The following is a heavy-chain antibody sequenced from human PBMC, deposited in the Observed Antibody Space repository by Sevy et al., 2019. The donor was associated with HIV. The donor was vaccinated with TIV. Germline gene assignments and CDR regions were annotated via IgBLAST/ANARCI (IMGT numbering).Heavy chain of an antibody. D-gene: IGHD5-18*01. Sequence: GGSLRLSCAASGFTFSSYWMSWVRQAPGKGLEWVANIKQDGSEKYYVDSVKGRFSISGDNAKNSLYLQRNSLRVEETAMDYCARQSGVLDVDTAMPDAFDIWGQGTMVTVSS. CDR1: GFTFSSYW. CDR2: IKQDGSEK. CDR3: ARQSGVLDVDTAMPDAFDI. V-gene: IGHV3-7*01. J-gene: IGHJ3*02.